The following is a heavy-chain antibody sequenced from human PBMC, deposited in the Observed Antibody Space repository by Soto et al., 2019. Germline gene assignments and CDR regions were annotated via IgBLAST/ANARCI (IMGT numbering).Heavy chain of an antibody. J-gene: IGHJ3*02. V-gene: IGHV4-34*01. D-gene: IGHD1-1*01. CDR3: ARVERGTATTVVDAFDI. Sequence: QVQLQQWGAGLLKPSETLSLTCAVYGGFVTSGSYYWSWIRQPPGKGLEWIGEMSHSGGTHFNPSLNSRVTISVDTSKNQFTLKMSSVPAAGTALYYCARVERGTATTVVDAFDIWGPGKMVTVSS. CDR1: GGFVTSGSYY. CDR2: MSHSGGT.